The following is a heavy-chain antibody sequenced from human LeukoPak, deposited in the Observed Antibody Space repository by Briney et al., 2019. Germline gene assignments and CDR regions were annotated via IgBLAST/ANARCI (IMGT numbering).Heavy chain of an antibody. J-gene: IGHJ4*02. D-gene: IGHD2-8*01. V-gene: IGHV3-48*03. Sequence: GGSLRLSCAASGFTFSSYEMNWVRQAPGKGLDGVSYISDRGTTIYYADSVKGRFTISRDNARESLYLQMNSLRAEDTAVYYCASRMVYAISPGYWGQGTLVTVSS. CDR2: ISDRGTTI. CDR3: ASRMVYAISPGY. CDR1: GFTFSSYE.